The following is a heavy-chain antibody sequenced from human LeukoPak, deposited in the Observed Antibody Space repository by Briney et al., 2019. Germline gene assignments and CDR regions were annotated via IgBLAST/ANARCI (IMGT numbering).Heavy chain of an antibody. D-gene: IGHD6-13*01. CDR1: AYTFTSYA. V-gene: IGHV7-4-1*02. CDR3: ARGAAAFSRDIIDY. J-gene: IGHJ4*02. Sequence: ASVKVSCKASAYTFTSYAMNWVRQAPGQGLEWMGWINTDTGNPTYAQGFTGRFVFSLDTSVSTAYLQISSLKADDTAVYYCARGAAAFSRDIIDYWGQGTLVTVSS. CDR2: INTDTGNP.